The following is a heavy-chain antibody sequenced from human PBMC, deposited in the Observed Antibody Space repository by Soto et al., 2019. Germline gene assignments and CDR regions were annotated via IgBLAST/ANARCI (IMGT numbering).Heavy chain of an antibody. Sequence: PGGSLKNSSKGSGYSFTSYWSGWVRQMPGKGLESMGIIYPGDSDTRYSPSFQGQVTISADKSISTAYLQWSSLKASDTAMYYCARTAAAGKYYYGMDVWGQGTTVTVSS. CDR2: IYPGDSDT. D-gene: IGHD6-13*01. CDR1: GYSFTSYW. J-gene: IGHJ6*02. CDR3: ARTAAAGKYYYGMDV. V-gene: IGHV5-51*01.